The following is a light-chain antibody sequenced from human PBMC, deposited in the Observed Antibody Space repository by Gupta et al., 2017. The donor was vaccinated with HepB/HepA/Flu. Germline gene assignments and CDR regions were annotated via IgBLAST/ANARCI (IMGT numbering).Light chain of an antibody. CDR2: GAS. Sequence: EIVMTQSPATLSVSPGEGVTLSCRASQSISSNLAWYQQKPGQAPRLLIFGASTRATGIPARFRGSGSGTEFTLTISSLQSEDFAVYYCQQYNNWPPWTFGQGTKVDFK. CDR3: QQYNNWPPWT. CDR1: QSISSN. J-gene: IGKJ1*01. V-gene: IGKV3-15*01.